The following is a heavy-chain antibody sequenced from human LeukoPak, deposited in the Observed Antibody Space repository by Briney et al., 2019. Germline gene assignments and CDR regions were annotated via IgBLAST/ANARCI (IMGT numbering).Heavy chain of an antibody. J-gene: IGHJ6*03. Sequence: SETLSLTCGVSGGSISSNKWWSWVRPPPGKGLEWIGEIYHSGTTNYNPSLKSRVTISVDTSKNQFSLKLSSVTAADTAVYYCARRTTVTPNYYYYYYMDVWGKGTTVTVSS. CDR2: IYHSGTT. D-gene: IGHD4-17*01. V-gene: IGHV4-4*02. CDR3: ARRTTVTPNYYYYYYMDV. CDR1: GGSISSNKW.